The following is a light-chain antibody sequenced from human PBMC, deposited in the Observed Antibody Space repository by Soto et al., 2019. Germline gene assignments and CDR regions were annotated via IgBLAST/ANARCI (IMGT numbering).Light chain of an antibody. CDR1: SSDVGGYTY. CDR3: SSYADTAYV. V-gene: IGLV2-14*01. Sequence: QSVLTQPASVSGSPGQSITISCSGTSSDVGGYTYVSWYQQHPGKAPKVIIYEVSNRPSGVSSRFSGSKSGKTASLTISGLQAEDEADYYCSSYADTAYVFGTGTKVTVL. CDR2: EVS. J-gene: IGLJ1*01.